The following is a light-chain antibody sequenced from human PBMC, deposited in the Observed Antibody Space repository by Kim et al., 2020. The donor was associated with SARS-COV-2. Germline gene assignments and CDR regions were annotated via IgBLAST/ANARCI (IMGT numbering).Light chain of an antibody. V-gene: IGLV3-1*01. Sequence: SYELTQPPSVSVSPGQTASITCSGDKLGDKYACWYQQKSGQSPVLVIYQDIKRPSGIPERFSGSNSGNTATLTISGTQAVDEADYFCQAWDSSTVVFGAGTQLTVL. CDR2: QDI. J-gene: IGLJ3*02. CDR1: KLGDKY. CDR3: QAWDSSTVV.